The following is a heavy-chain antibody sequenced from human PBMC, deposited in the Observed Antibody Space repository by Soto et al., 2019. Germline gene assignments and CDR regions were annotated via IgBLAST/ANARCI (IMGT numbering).Heavy chain of an antibody. CDR2: IYYSGST. V-gene: IGHV4-61*01. CDR1: GGSVSSGSYY. Sequence: QVQLQESGPGLVKPSETLSLTCTVSGGSVSSGSYYWSWIRQPPGKGLEWIGYIYYSGSTNYNPSLRRRVTISVDTAKNPFSLKLSSVTAADTAVYYCARDYGSGSYLDYWGQGTLVTVSS. J-gene: IGHJ4*02. D-gene: IGHD3-10*01. CDR3: ARDYGSGSYLDY.